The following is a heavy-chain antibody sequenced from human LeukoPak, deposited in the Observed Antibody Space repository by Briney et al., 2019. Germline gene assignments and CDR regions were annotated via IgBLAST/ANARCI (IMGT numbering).Heavy chain of an antibody. CDR3: ARDSSYSELDY. D-gene: IGHD6-13*01. Sequence: ASVKVSCKASGYTFTSYDINWVRQATGQGLEWMGWINPNSDGTNYAQKFQGRVTMTRDTSISTAYMELSRLRSDDTAVYYCARDSSYSELDYWGQGTLVTVSS. V-gene: IGHV1-2*02. CDR1: GYTFTSYD. CDR2: INPNSDGT. J-gene: IGHJ4*02.